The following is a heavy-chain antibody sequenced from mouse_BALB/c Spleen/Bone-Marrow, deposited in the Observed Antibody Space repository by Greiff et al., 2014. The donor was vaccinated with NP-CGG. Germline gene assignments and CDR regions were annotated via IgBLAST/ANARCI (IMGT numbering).Heavy chain of an antibody. D-gene: IGHD2-4*01. V-gene: IGHV1S22*01. CDR2: IYPGSGST. CDR3: TRGGVYYDYDGAWFAY. J-gene: IGHJ3*01. CDR1: GYTFTSYW. Sequence: LQESGFELVRPGASVKLSCKASGYTFTSYWMHWVKQRPGQGLEWIGNIYPGSGSTNYDEKFKSKATLTVDTSSSTAYMRLSSLTSEDSAVYYCTRGGVYYDYDGAWFAYWGQGTLVTVSA.